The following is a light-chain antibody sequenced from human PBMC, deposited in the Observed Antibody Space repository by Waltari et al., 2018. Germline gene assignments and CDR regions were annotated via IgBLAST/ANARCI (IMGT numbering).Light chain of an antibody. V-gene: IGKV3-15*01. CDR2: GAS. CDR3: QQYHGWPYT. J-gene: IGKJ2*01. Sequence: EIVMTQSPATLSVFPGEGATLPCRASQSLGSYLAWYQQKPGQAPRLLIFGASTRATGIPARFSGSGSGTEFALTISSMQSEDFAVYYCQQYHGWPYTFGQGTKLEIK. CDR1: QSLGSY.